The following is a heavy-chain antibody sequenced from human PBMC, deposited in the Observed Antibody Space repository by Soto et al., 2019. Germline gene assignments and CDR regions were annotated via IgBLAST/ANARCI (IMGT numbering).Heavy chain of an antibody. Sequence: QLRLQESGSGVVRTSETLSLTCTVSGGSITHGGFSWSWIRQSPGKGLEWIGYIGHLENTYFHPTFKSRLTMSIDRSKNQFSLNLSSVTAADRAVYYCAWGGGNDPFDSWGQGVLVSVSS. CDR3: AWGGGNDPFDS. V-gene: IGHV4-30-2*06. J-gene: IGHJ4*02. CDR1: GGSITHGGFS. CDR2: IGHLENT. D-gene: IGHD5-12*01.